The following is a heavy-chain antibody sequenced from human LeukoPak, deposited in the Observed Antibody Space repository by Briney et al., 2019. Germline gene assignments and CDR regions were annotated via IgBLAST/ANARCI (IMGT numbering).Heavy chain of an antibody. J-gene: IGHJ4*02. CDR1: GYTFTSCA. Sequence: ASVKVSCKASGYTFTSCAMHWVRQAPGQRLEWMGWINAGNGNTKYSQKFQGRVTITRDTSASTAYMELSSLRSEDTAVYYCARDQGGFLEWLTFDYWGQGTLVTVSS. CDR2: INAGNGNT. V-gene: IGHV1-3*01. D-gene: IGHD3-3*01. CDR3: ARDQGGFLEWLTFDY.